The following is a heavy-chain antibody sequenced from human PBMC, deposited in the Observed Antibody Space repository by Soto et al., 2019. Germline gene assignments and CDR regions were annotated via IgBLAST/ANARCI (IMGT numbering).Heavy chain of an antibody. CDR3: ARDRIEAAGTPRFKYYNGMDV. CDR1: GFTLSSDY. D-gene: IGHD6-13*01. J-gene: IGHJ6*02. V-gene: IGHV3-53*01. CDR2: MYGGLTT. Sequence: GGSLRLSCAASGFTLSSDYMTWVRQAPGKGLEWVSVMYGGLTTSSSDSAKGRFTISRDNSKNTVFRQMNSLWGEDTAVYYCARDRIEAAGTPRFKYYNGMDVWGQGTTVTVSS.